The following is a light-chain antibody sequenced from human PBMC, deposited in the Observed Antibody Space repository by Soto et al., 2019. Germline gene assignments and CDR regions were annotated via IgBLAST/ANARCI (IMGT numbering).Light chain of an antibody. CDR3: PHSGSSPLE. CDR2: GAS. V-gene: IGKV3-20*01. Sequence: EIVLTQSPGTLSLSPGERASLSCRASQSVSSSYLAWYQQKPGQAPRLLIYGASSRAPGIPDRFSGSGSGTDFTLAISRLEPEDLAVYYCPHSGSSPLEFRQGAKVDNK. CDR1: QSVSSSY. J-gene: IGKJ1*01.